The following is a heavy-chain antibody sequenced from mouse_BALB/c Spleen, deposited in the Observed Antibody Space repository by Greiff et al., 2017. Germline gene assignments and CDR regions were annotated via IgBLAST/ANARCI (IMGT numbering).Heavy chain of an antibody. V-gene: IGHV1S137*01. CDR3: ARSPMITTVYAMDY. CDR2: ISTYYGDA. D-gene: IGHD2-4*01. CDR1: GYTFTDYA. J-gene: IGHJ4*01. Sequence: GQLQQSGAELVRPGVSVKISCKGSGYTFTDYAMHWVKQSHAKSLEWIGVISTYYGDASYNQKFKGKATMTVDKSSSTAYMELARLTSEDSAIYYCARSPMITTVYAMDYWGQGTSVTVSS.